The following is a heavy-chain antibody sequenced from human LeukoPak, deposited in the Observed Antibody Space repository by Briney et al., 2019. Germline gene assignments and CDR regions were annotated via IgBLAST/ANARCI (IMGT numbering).Heavy chain of an antibody. Sequence: GGSLRLSCAASGFTFSNAWMSWVRQAPGEGVEWVGLIRDKPDGGTTDYAAPVKGRFTISRDDSKSMLYLQMNSLKTEDTAVYYCTTDNAPGMDVWGQGTTVTVSS. J-gene: IGHJ6*02. CDR1: GFTFSNAW. D-gene: IGHD2-2*01. V-gene: IGHV3-15*01. CDR2: IRDKPDGGTT. CDR3: TTDNAPGMDV.